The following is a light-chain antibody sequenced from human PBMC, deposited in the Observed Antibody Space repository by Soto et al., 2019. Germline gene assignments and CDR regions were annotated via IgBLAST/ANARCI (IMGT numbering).Light chain of an antibody. CDR3: QSYDSSLSGVV. J-gene: IGLJ2*01. CDR1: SSNIGAGYD. Sequence: QSVLTQPPSVSGAPGQRVTISCTGSSSNIGAGYDVHWYQQLPGTAPKFLIYGNSNRPSGVPDRFSGSKSGTSASLAITGLQAEDEADYDCQSYDSSLSGVVFGGGTKLTVL. CDR2: GNS. V-gene: IGLV1-40*01.